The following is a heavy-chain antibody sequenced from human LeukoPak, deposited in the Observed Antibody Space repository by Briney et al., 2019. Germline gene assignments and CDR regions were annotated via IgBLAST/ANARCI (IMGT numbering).Heavy chain of an antibody. CDR1: GGTFSSYA. Sequence: GSSVKVSCKASGGTFSSYAISWVRQAPGQGLEWMGGIIPIFGTANYAQKFQGRVTITTDESTSTAYMELSSERSEDTAVYYCARGSGSSSSGYYYYYYMDVWGKGTTVTVSS. CDR2: IIPIFGTA. V-gene: IGHV1-69*05. CDR3: ARGSGSSSSGYYYYYYMDV. D-gene: IGHD6-6*01. J-gene: IGHJ6*03.